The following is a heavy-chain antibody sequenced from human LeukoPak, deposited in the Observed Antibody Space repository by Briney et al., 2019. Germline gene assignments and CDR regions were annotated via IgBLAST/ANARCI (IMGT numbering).Heavy chain of an antibody. CDR3: ARDRDGYSRPRLGYYMDV. J-gene: IGHJ6*03. CDR2: IYYSGST. V-gene: IGHV4-59*01. CDR1: GGSISSYY. Sequence: SETLSLTCTVSGGSISSYYWSWIRQPPGKGLEWIGYIYYSGSTNYNPSLKSRVTISVDTSKNQFSLKLSSVTAADTAVYYCARDRDGYSRPRLGYYMDVWGKGTTVTVSS. D-gene: IGHD5-12*01.